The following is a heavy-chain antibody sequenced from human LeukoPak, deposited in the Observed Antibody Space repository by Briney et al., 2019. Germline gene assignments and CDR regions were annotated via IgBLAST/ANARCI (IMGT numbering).Heavy chain of an antibody. CDR1: GFTFSSYA. CDR3: ARRYCSGGSCSYFDY. Sequence: GGSLRLSCAASGFTFSSYAMHWVRQAPGKGLEYVSSISGSGGSTYYANSVKGRFTISRDSSKNTLYLQMGSLRAEDMAVYYCARRYCSGGSCSYFDYWGQGTLVTVSS. D-gene: IGHD2-15*01. CDR2: ISGSGGST. V-gene: IGHV3-64*01. J-gene: IGHJ4*02.